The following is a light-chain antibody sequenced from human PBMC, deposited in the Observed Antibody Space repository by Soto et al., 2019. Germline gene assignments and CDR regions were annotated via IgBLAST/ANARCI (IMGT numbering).Light chain of an antibody. V-gene: IGKV3-15*01. J-gene: IGKJ5*01. CDR2: GAS. Sequence: EIVMTQSPATLSVSPGEGATLSCRASRSVSVNLAWYQQKPGQAPRLLIYGASTRATGVPARFSGGGSGTDFTLTISSLQSEDSAIYYCQQYHRSSVTFGQGTRLEIK. CDR3: QQYHRSSVT. CDR1: RSVSVN.